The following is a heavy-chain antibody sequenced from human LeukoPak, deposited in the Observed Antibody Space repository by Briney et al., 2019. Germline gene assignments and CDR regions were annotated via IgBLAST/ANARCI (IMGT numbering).Heavy chain of an antibody. D-gene: IGHD3-22*01. CDR3: ARHQRVPGTSGYYAPHFDL. CDR1: GFTFRNYW. CDR2: VQQDGIET. J-gene: IGHJ4*02. Sequence: PGGSLRLSCEASGFTFRNYWMSWVRQSPVKALEWVANVQQDGIETYYLDSVKGRFTISRDNAKNSVSLQMHSLRAEDTGLYYCARHQRVPGTSGYYAPHFDLWGPGALVTVSS. V-gene: IGHV3-7*01.